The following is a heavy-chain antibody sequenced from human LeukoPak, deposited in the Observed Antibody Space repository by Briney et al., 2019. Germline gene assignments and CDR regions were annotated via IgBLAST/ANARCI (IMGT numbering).Heavy chain of an antibody. D-gene: IGHD5-12*01. CDR3: AKGSNRGVATIDY. Sequence: KTGRSLRLSCAASGFTFSSYGMHWVRQAPGKGLDWVAVISYDGSNKYYADSVKGRFTISRDNSKNTLFLQMNSLRAEDTAVYYCAKGSNRGVATIDYWGQGTLVTVSS. CDR1: GFTFSSYG. J-gene: IGHJ4*02. CDR2: ISYDGSNK. V-gene: IGHV3-30*18.